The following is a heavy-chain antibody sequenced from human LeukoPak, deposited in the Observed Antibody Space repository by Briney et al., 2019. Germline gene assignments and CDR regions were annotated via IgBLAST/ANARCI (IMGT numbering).Heavy chain of an antibody. CDR1: GYTFTSYA. CDR3: ARSGDYDPSGDY. Sequence: GASVKVSCKASGYTFTSYAMHWVRQAPGQRLEWMGWIYAGNGNTKYSQKFQGRVTITRDTSASTAYMELSSLRSEDTAVYYCARSGDYDPSGDYWGQGTLVTVSS. CDR2: IYAGNGNT. V-gene: IGHV1-3*01. D-gene: IGHD4-17*01. J-gene: IGHJ4*02.